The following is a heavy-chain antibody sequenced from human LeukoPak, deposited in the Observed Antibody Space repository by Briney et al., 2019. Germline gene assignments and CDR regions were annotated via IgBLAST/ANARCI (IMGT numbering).Heavy chain of an antibody. J-gene: IGHJ4*02. CDR3: ARRYYYDSSGYYYAFDY. CDR1: GYTLTELS. Sequence: ASVKVSCKVSGYTLTELSMHWVRQAPGKGLEWMGGFDPEDGETIYAQKFQGRVTITADQSTTTAYMELRSLRSDDTAVYYCARRYYYDSSGYYYAFDYWGQGTLVTVSS. V-gene: IGHV1-24*01. CDR2: FDPEDGET. D-gene: IGHD3-22*01.